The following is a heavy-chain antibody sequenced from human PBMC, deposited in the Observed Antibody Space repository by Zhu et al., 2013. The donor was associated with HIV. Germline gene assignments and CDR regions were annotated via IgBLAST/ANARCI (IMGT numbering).Heavy chain of an antibody. CDR3: TRPVQAASSAEFKLPPLYYMDV. D-gene: IGHD6-13*01. V-gene: IGHV3-73*02. J-gene: IGHJ6*03. Sequence: EVQLVESGGGLVQPGGSLKLSCAASGFTFSGSDMEWVRQASGKGLEWVGHIRSRVNNYATTYAASVKGRFTISRDDSKNTAYLQMNSLKTEDTAVYYCTRPVQAASSAEFKLPPLYYMDVWGKGTTVTVSS. CDR2: IRSRVNNYAT. CDR1: GFTFSGSD.